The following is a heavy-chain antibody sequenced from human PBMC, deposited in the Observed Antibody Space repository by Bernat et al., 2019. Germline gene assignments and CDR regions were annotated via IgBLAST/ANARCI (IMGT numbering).Heavy chain of an antibody. D-gene: IGHD4-17*01. CDR2: ISYDGSNK. CDR3: ASLFSRARHDCGDYAFDP. Sequence: QVQLVESGGGVVQPGRSLRLSCAASGFTFSSYAMHWVRQAPGKGLEWVAVISYDGSNKYYADSVKGRFTISRDNSKNTLYLQMNSLRAEDTAVYYCASLFSRARHDCGDYAFDPWGQGTLVTVSS. V-gene: IGHV3-30-3*01. CDR1: GFTFSSYA. J-gene: IGHJ5*02.